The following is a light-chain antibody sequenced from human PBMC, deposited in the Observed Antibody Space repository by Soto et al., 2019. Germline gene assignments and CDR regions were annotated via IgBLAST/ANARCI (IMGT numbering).Light chain of an antibody. CDR1: QGISNY. Sequence: DIQMTQSPSSLSAAVGDRVTITCRASQGISNYLAWYQQKPGKVPKLVIYGASALQSGVPSRFSGSGSGTDFTLTIGSLQPEDVATYYCQTYNSAPLTFGGGTRVEIK. V-gene: IGKV1-27*01. J-gene: IGKJ4*01. CDR2: GAS. CDR3: QTYNSAPLT.